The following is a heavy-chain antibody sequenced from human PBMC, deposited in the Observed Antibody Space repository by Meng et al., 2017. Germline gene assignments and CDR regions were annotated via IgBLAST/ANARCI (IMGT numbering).Heavy chain of an antibody. CDR2: ISSSSSYI. D-gene: IGHD5-18*01. CDR1: GFTFSSYS. V-gene: IGHV3-21*01. Sequence: VRLVGPGGGLVKPGGSLRFSCAASGFTFSSYSMNWVRQAPGKGLEWVSSISSSSSYIYYADSVKGRFTISRDNAKNSLYLQMNSLRAEDTAVYYCARVTAMDLYYFDYWGQGTLVTVSS. CDR3: ARVTAMDLYYFDY. J-gene: IGHJ4*02.